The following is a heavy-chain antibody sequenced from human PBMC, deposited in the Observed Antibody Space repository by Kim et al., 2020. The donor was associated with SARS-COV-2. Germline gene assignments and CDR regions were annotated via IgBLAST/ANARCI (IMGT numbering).Heavy chain of an antibody. Sequence: GGSLRLSCAASGFTFSSYGMHWVRQAPGKGLEWVAVIWYDGSNKYYADSVKGRFTISGDNSKNTLYLQMNSLRAEDTAVYYCARDLSIVVVPAALYFDWLLPDYWGQGTLVTVSS. CDR1: GFTFSSYG. D-gene: IGHD2-2*01. CDR2: IWYDGSNK. J-gene: IGHJ4*02. V-gene: IGHV3-33*01. CDR3: ARDLSIVVVPAALYFDWLLPDY.